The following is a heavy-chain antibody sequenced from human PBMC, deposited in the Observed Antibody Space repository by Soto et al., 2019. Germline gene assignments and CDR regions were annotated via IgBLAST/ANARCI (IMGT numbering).Heavy chain of an antibody. CDR2: IYPGDSDT. D-gene: IGHD6-19*01. Sequence: GESLKISCEGSGYIFTSYWIGWVRQMPGKGLEWMGIIYPGDSDTRYSPSFQGQVAFSADKSISTAYLQWSGLKASDTAIYYCARRLSTGWFFDFWGQGTLVTVSS. CDR1: GYIFTSYW. J-gene: IGHJ4*02. V-gene: IGHV5-51*01. CDR3: ARRLSTGWFFDF.